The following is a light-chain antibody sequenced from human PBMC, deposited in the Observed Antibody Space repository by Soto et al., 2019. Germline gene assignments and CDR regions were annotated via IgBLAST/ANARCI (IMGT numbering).Light chain of an antibody. CDR1: QGISSY. CDR2: ATS. Sequence: AIRMTQSPSSFSASTGDRVTITCRASQGISSYLAWYQQKPGKAPKLLIYATSTLQSSVPSRFSGSGSGTDFTLTISCLQSEDFATYYCQQYYSYPLLTVGPGTKVDIK. V-gene: IGKV1-8*01. J-gene: IGKJ3*01. CDR3: QQYYSYPLLT.